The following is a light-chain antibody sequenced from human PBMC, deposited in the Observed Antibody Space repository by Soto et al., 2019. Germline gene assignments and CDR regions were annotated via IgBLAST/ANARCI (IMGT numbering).Light chain of an antibody. CDR2: GAS. J-gene: IGKJ2*01. CDR3: QQYGSSPRT. Sequence: EIVLTQSPGTLSLSPGARATLSCRASQSVSSSYLAWYQQKPGQAPRLLIYGASNRATGIPDRFSGSGSGTDFTLTISRLEPEDFAVYYCQQYGSSPRTFGQGTTLEIK. CDR1: QSVSSSY. V-gene: IGKV3-20*01.